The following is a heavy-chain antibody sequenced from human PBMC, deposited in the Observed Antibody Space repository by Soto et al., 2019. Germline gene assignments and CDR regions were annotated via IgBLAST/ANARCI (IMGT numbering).Heavy chain of an antibody. J-gene: IGHJ6*02. CDR2: IYDTGISGYTPST. V-gene: IGHV4-59*01. CDR1: GGSITSSY. CDR3: ARGEDAFFYYGLDV. Sequence: SETLSLTCTVSGGSITSSYWSWIRRPPGKGLEWIAYIYDTGISGYTPSTSYNPSLKSRVTMSVDTSKSQFSLKLTSVTAADKDVYYCARGEDAFFYYGLDVWGQGITVTVSS.